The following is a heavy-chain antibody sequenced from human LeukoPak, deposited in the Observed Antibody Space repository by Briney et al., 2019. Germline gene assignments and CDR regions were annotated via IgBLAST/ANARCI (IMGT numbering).Heavy chain of an antibody. V-gene: IGHV4-38-2*02. CDR1: GYSISSGYY. Sequence: SETLSLTCTVSGYSISSGYYWGWIRQPPGKGLEWIGSIYHSGSTYYNPSLKSRVTISVDTSKNQFSLKLSSVTAADTAVYYCARDRSRTGTYWSDAFDIWGQGTMVTVSS. CDR3: ARDRSRTGTYWSDAFDI. J-gene: IGHJ3*02. D-gene: IGHD1-1*01. CDR2: IYHSGST.